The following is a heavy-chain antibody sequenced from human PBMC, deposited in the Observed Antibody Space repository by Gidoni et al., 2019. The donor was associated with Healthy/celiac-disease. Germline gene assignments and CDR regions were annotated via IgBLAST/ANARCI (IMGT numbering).Heavy chain of an antibody. V-gene: IGHV4-30-4*01. CDR2: IYYSGST. Sequence: SLTCTVSGGSISSGDYYWSWIRQPPGKGLEWIGYIYYSGSTYYNPSLKSRVTISVDTSKNQFSLKLSSVTAADTALYYCARESHIVVVTDGGALSSRYGMDVWGQGTTVTVSS. J-gene: IGHJ6*02. CDR3: ARESHIVVVTDGGALSSRYGMDV. D-gene: IGHD2-21*02. CDR1: GGSISSGDYY.